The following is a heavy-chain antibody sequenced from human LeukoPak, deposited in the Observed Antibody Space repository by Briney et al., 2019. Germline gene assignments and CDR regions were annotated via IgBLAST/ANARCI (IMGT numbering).Heavy chain of an antibody. D-gene: IGHD6-6*01. CDR2: ISSSSSYI. CDR1: GFTFSSYS. V-gene: IGHV3-21*01. Sequence: GGSLRLSCAASGFTFSSYSMNLVRQAPGKGLEWVSSISSSSSYIYYADSVKGRFTISRDNAKNSLYLQMNSLRAEDTAVYYCARDLGPEYSSSSGGFWFDPWGQGTLVTVSS. CDR3: ARDLGPEYSSSSGGFWFDP. J-gene: IGHJ5*02.